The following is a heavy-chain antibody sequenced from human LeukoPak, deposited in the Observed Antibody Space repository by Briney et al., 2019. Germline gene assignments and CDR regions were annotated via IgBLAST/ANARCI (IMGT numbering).Heavy chain of an antibody. CDR1: GYTLTSYG. CDR2: ISAYNGNT. Sequence: ASVKVSCKASGYTLTSYGISWVRQAPGQGLEWMGWISAYNGNTNYAQKLQGRVTMTTDTSTSTAYMELRSLRSDDTAVYHCARDVVVVVAATRSNWFDPWGQGTLVTVSS. J-gene: IGHJ5*02. CDR3: ARDVVVVVAATRSNWFDP. D-gene: IGHD2-15*01. V-gene: IGHV1-18*01.